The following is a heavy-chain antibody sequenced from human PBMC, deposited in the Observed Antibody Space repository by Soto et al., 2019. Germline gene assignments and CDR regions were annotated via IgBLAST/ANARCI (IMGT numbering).Heavy chain of an antibody. J-gene: IGHJ6*02. Sequence: QVQLQESGPGLVKPSETLSLTCTVSGGSISSAYWSWIRQPAGKGLEWIGRIYPSGTTNYKPSLRSRLTLSRDASKNQFFLSLRSVTAADTAVYFCARDDYGSAGMDVWGQGTTVTVSS. V-gene: IGHV4-4*07. D-gene: IGHD3-10*01. CDR3: ARDDYGSAGMDV. CDR1: GGSISSAY. CDR2: IYPSGTT.